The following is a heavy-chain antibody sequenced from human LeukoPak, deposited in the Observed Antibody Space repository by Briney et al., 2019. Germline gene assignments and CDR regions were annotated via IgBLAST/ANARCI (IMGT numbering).Heavy chain of an antibody. J-gene: IGHJ3*02. CDR1: GFTVSSNY. V-gene: IGHV3-53*01. D-gene: IGHD3-16*01. Sequence: RPGGSLRLPCAASGFTVSSNYMSWVRQAPGKGLEWVSLIYSGDTTYYADSVKGRFTISRDNSKNTLYLQLNSLRAEDTAVYYCARVGVRNDAFDMWGQGTMVTVSS. CDR2: IYSGDTT. CDR3: ARVGVRNDAFDM.